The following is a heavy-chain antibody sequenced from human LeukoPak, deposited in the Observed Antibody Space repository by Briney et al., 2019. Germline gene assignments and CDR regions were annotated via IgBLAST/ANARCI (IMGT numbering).Heavy chain of an antibody. CDR3: ARGLGYYYGSAGGY. CDR2: INYSGVT. Sequence: SQTLSLTCTASGGSSSNGGYTWNWIPQYPGKGLEWVGYINYSGVTYYNPSLRSRVTMSVDTSKNQFSLKLSSVTAADTAVYCCARGLGYYYGSAGGYWGQGILVTVSS. D-gene: IGHD3-10*01. V-gene: IGHV4-31*03. CDR1: GGSSSNGGYT. J-gene: IGHJ4*02.